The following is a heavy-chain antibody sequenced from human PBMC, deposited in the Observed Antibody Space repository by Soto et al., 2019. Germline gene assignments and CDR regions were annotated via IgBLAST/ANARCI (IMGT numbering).Heavy chain of an antibody. CDR2: IGTSRTDI. V-gene: IGHV3-48*02. Sequence: EVQLVESGGGLVQPGGSLRLSCAASGFTFSTYSMNWVRQSPGKGLEWISYIGTSRTDIYYADSVKGRFTISRDNAKNSLYLQMDSLRDDDTAVYFCARVEWGLLLAFDIWGQLTMVTVSS. J-gene: IGHJ3*02. CDR3: ARVEWGLLLAFDI. CDR1: GFTFSTYS. D-gene: IGHD3-3*01.